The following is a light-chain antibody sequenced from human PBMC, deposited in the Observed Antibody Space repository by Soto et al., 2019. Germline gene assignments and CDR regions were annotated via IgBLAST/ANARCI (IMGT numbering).Light chain of an antibody. CDR2: DAS. Sequence: DIHMTQSPSTLSASVGDRVTSTCRASQSISSWLAWYQQKPGKAPKLLIYDASSLESGVPSRFSGSGSGTEFTLTISSLQPDDFATYYCQQYNSYSAFGQGTKVDI. CDR1: QSISSW. V-gene: IGKV1-5*01. CDR3: QQYNSYSA. J-gene: IGKJ1*01.